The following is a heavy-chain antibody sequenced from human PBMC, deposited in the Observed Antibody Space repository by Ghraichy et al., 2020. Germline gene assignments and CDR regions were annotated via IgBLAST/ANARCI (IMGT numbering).Heavy chain of an antibody. Sequence: SCTVSDYSISSGYYWGWIRQPPGKGLEWIGSIYHSGSTYYNPSLKSRVTILVDTSKNQFSLNLTSVSAADTAVYYCARETHYYGSGSYPDNWFDPWGQGTPVTVSS. CDR1: DYSISSGYY. D-gene: IGHD3-10*01. J-gene: IGHJ5*02. V-gene: IGHV4-38-2*02. CDR2: IYHSGST. CDR3: ARETHYYGSGSYPDNWFDP.